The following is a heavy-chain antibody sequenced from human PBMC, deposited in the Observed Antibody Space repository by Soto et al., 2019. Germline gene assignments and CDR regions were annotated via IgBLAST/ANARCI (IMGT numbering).Heavy chain of an antibody. V-gene: IGHV3-64*01. CDR1: GFTFSSYA. J-gene: IGHJ4*02. Sequence: EVQLVESGGGLVQPGGSLRLSCAASGFTFSSYAMHWVRQAPGKGLEYVSTISTNGGSTYNVNSVKGRFTISRDNSKNTLYLQMGSLRAEDMAVYYCASEGVSYYFDYWGQGTLVTVSS. CDR3: ASEGVSYYFDY. CDR2: ISTNGGST. D-gene: IGHD1-26*01.